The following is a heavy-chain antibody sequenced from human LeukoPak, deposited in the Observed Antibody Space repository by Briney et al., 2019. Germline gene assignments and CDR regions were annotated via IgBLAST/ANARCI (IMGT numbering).Heavy chain of an antibody. CDR2: IYYSGST. V-gene: IGHV4-59*01. CDR3: ARGIVGTYYYYGMDV. J-gene: IGHJ6*02. CDR1: GGSISSYY. D-gene: IGHD1-1*01. Sequence: SETLSLTCTVSGGSISSYYWSWIRQPPGKGLEWIGYIYYSGSTNYNPSLKSRVTISVDTSKNQFSLKLGSVTAADTAVYYCARGIVGTYYYYGMDVWGQGTTVTVSS.